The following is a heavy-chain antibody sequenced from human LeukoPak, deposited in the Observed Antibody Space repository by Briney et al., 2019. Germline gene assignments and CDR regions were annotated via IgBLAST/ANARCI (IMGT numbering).Heavy chain of an antibody. CDR3: ARDWRVRSGSFISSDY. CDR2: ISYDGSNK. CDR1: GFTLSSYA. D-gene: IGHD3-10*01. J-gene: IGHJ4*02. V-gene: IGHV3-30*04. Sequence: PGGSLRLSCAASGFTLSSYAMHWVRQAPGKGLEWVAVISYDGSNKYYADSVKGRFTISRDNSKNTLYLQMNSLRAEDTAVYYCARDWRVRSGSFISSDYWGQGTLVTVSS.